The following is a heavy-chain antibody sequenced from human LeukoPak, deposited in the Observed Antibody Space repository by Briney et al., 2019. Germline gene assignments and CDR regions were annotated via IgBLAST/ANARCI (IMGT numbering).Heavy chain of an antibody. CDR1: GFTVISNY. Sequence: GGSLSLSCAASGFTVISNYMSWVRQAPGKGLEWVSGIYSGGSTYYADSVKGRFTISRDNSKNTLYLQMNSLRAEDTALYYCARVPDAMLGYFDYWGQGTLVTVSS. D-gene: IGHD2-2*01. V-gene: IGHV3-53*01. CDR3: ARVPDAMLGYFDY. CDR2: IYSGGST. J-gene: IGHJ4*02.